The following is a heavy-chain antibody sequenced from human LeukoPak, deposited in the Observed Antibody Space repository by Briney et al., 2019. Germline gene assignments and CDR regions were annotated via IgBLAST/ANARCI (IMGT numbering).Heavy chain of an antibody. D-gene: IGHD3-9*01. J-gene: IGHJ5*02. CDR3: ARVAYDSDWFEP. Sequence: ASVKVSCKASGYTFTGYYMHWVRQAPGQGLEWMGWINPNSGGTNYAQKFQGRVTMTRDTSISTAYMELSRLRSDDTAVYYCARVAYDSDWFEPWGQGTLVTVSS. V-gene: IGHV1-2*02. CDR1: GYTFTGYY. CDR2: INPNSGGT.